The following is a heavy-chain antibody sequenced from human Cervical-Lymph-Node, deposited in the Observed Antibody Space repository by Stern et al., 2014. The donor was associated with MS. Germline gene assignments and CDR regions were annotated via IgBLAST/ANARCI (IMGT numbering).Heavy chain of an antibody. CDR3: TRAVGGVGRE. Sequence: VQLEASGPEVKKPGASVMVSCKTSGYTFTNYYIHWVRQAPGQGLEWMGIINPNGSVTASAQKFQGRLTMTRDTSTTTVYMRLITLTSEDTAMYYCTRAVGGVGREWGQGTLVFVSS. D-gene: IGHD3-16*01. CDR1: GYTFTNYY. V-gene: IGHV1-46*01. J-gene: IGHJ4*02. CDR2: INPNGSVT.